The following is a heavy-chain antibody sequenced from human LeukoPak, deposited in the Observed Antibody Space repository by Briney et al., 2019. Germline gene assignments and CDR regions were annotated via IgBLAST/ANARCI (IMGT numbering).Heavy chain of an antibody. Sequence: ASVKVSCKASGYTFTSYGISWVRQAPGQGLEWMGWISAYNGNTNYAQKLQGRVTITTDTSTSTAYMELRSLRSDDTAVYYCVRRLIPAPAHDYWGQGTLVTVSS. J-gene: IGHJ4*02. V-gene: IGHV1-18*01. CDR1: GYTFTSYG. CDR2: ISAYNGNT. D-gene: IGHD2-2*01. CDR3: VRRLIPAPAHDY.